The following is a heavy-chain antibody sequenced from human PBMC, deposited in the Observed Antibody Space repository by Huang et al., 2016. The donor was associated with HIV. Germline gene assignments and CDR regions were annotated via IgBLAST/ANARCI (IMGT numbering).Heavy chain of an antibody. D-gene: IGHD3-3*01. CDR1: GFTFSNYS. CDR2: ISSSTGTI. CDR3: ARGIRYFGVVAYFDY. Sequence: EVQLVESGGGLVQPGGSLSLSCAASGFTFSNYSMNWVRQAPGKGLEWVSYISSSTGTIYYADSGKGLFTIARENAKNSLYLQMNSLRDEDTAVYYCARGIRYFGVVAYFDYWGQGTLVTVSS. V-gene: IGHV3-48*02. J-gene: IGHJ4*02.